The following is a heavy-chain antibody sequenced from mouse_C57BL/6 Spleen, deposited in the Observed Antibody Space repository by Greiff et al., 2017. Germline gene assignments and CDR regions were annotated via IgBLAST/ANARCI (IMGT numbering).Heavy chain of an antibody. CDR1: GYTFTSYW. CDR3: APLDSSGPAWFAY. CDR2: IHPSDSDT. D-gene: IGHD3-2*02. Sequence: QVQLQQPGAELVKPGASVKVSCKASGYTFTSYWMHWVKQRPGQGLEWIGRIHPSDSDTNYNQKFKGKATLTVDKSSSTAYMQLSSLTSEDSSVYDCAPLDSSGPAWFAYWGQGTLVTVSA. J-gene: IGHJ3*01. V-gene: IGHV1-74*01.